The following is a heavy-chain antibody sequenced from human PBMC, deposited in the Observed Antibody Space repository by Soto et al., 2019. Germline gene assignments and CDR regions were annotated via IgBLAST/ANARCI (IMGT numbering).Heavy chain of an antibody. J-gene: IGHJ3*02. CDR1: GGSLSGYY. CDR2: INHSGST. D-gene: IGHD2-15*01. V-gene: IGHV4-34*01. Sequence: SETLSLTCAVYGGSLSGYYWSWIRQPPGKGLEWIGEINHSGSTNYNPSLKSRVTISVDTSKNQFSLKLSSVTAADTAVYYCARECSGGSCFDAFDIWGQGTMVT. CDR3: ARECSGGSCFDAFDI.